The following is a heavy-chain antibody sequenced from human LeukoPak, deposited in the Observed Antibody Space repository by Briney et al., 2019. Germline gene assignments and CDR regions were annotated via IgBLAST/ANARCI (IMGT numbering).Heavy chain of an antibody. J-gene: IGHJ5*02. CDR2: IIPILGIA. D-gene: IGHD2-15*01. V-gene: IGHV1-69*04. CDR3: ASSDIVVVVAAPSRRNWFDP. CDR1: GGTFSSYA. Sequence: ASVKVSCKASGGTFSSYAISWVRQAPGQGLEWMGRIIPILGIANYAQKFQGRVTITADKSTSTAYMELSSPRSEDTAVYYCASSDIVVVVAAPSRRNWFDPWGQGTLVTVPS.